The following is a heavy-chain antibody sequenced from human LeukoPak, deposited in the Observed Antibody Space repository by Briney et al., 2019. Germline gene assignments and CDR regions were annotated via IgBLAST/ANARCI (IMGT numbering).Heavy chain of an antibody. D-gene: IGHD3-10*01. CDR3: ATDPVHYYGSGSFSNPPFNY. Sequence: ASVKVSCKASGYTFTSYGISWVRQAPGQGLEWMGWISAYNGNTNYAQHLQGRVTLTTDTSTGTAYMELRSLSSDDTAIYYCATDPVHYYGSGSFSNPPFNYWGQGTLVTVSS. V-gene: IGHV1-18*01. J-gene: IGHJ4*02. CDR2: ISAYNGNT. CDR1: GYTFTSYG.